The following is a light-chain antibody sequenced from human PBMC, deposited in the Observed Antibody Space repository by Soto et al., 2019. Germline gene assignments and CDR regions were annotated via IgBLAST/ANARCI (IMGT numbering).Light chain of an antibody. CDR3: CSYTGSSTNWV. CDR1: SSDVGSYNL. CDR2: EAS. J-gene: IGLJ3*02. V-gene: IGLV2-23*01. Sequence: SALTQPASVSGSPGQSITISCTGTSSDVGSYNLVSWYQHHPGKAPKLVIYEASERPSGVSNRFSGSRSGNTASLTISGLQAEDEADYYCCSYTGSSTNWVFGGGTKLTVL.